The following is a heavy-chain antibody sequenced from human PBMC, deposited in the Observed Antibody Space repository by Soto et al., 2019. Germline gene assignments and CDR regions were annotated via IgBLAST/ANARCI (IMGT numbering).Heavy chain of an antibody. CDR1: GGSISSGDYF. D-gene: IGHD2-2*01. V-gene: IGHV4-30-4*01. CDR3: ARQLPRSNNSFDP. CDR2: IYYSGSA. J-gene: IGHJ5*02. Sequence: QVQLQESGPGLVKPSQTLSLTCTVSGGSISSGDYFWSWIRQPPGKGLEWIGYIYYSGSAYYNPSLNSRVTMSVDTSKNQFSLKLNSVTAADTAVYYCARQLPRSNNSFDPWGQGTLVAVSS.